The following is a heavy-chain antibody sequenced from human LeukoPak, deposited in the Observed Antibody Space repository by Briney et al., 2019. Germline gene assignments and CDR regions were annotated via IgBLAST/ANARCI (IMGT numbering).Heavy chain of an antibody. CDR2: IIPILGIA. CDR1: GGTFSSYA. Sequence: GASVKVSCKASGGTFSSYAISWVRQAPGQGLEWMGRIIPILGIANYAQKFQGRVTITADKSTSTAYMELSSLRSEDTAVYYCARDPRWLQNPPFDHWGQGTLVTVSS. CDR3: ARDPRWLQNPPFDH. V-gene: IGHV1-69*04. D-gene: IGHD5-12*01. J-gene: IGHJ4*02.